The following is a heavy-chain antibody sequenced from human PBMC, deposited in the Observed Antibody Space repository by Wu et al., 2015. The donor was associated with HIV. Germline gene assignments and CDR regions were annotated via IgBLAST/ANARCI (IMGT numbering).Heavy chain of an antibody. CDR3: ARHKYSGATPRFYQLGFDP. D-gene: IGHD1-1*01. J-gene: IGHJ5*02. V-gene: IGHV1-18*01. CDR2: INPNNGNP. CDR1: LTPLPTMV. Sequence: QVQVVQSGAEVKKPGAQCRSPARLLLTPLPTMVSTWVRQVPGQGLEWMGWINPNNGNPKYAEKFQGRVTMTIDTSTSTAYMELRSLRSDDTAVYYCARHKYSGATPRFYQLGFDPWGQGTLVTVSS.